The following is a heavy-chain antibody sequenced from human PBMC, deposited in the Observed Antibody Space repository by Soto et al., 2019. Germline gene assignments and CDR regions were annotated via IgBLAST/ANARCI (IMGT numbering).Heavy chain of an antibody. V-gene: IGHV4-59*01. CDR3: GRDRDTAKDY. D-gene: IGHD5-18*01. CDR2: IYYTGST. J-gene: IGHJ4*02. Sequence: SETLSLTCTVSGGSISNYYWSWIRQFPGKGLEWIGYIYYTGSTNYNPSLKSRVTISVDTSKNQFSLKLNSVTAADTAIYYCGRDRDTAKDYWGPGTLVTVSS. CDR1: GGSISNYY.